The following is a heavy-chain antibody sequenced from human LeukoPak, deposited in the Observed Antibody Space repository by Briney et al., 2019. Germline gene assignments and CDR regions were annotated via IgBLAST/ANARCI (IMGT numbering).Heavy chain of an antibody. CDR3: ASGWELEPTGY. Sequence: GGSLRLSCAASGFTFSGFYMSWIRQAPGKGLEWLSYISRSGHSIQYADSVKGRFTISRDNAKNSLYLQMNSLRAEDTAVYYWASGWELEPTGYWGQGVLVTVSS. D-gene: IGHD1-1*01. CDR1: GFTFSGFY. V-gene: IGHV3-11*01. CDR2: ISRSGHSI. J-gene: IGHJ4*02.